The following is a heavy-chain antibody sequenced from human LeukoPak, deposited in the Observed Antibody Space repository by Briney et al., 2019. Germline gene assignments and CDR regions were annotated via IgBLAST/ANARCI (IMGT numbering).Heavy chain of an antibody. CDR2: IIAIFGTA. V-gene: IGHV1-69*05. J-gene: IGHJ3*02. CDR3: ARLLLYYDSSAYYSPGAFDI. D-gene: IGHD3-22*01. CDR1: GGTFSSYA. Sequence: SVKVSCNASGGTFSSYAISWVRQAPGQGLEWMGGIIAIFGTANYAQKFQGRVTITTDESTSTAYMELSSLRSEDTAVYYCARLLLYYDSSAYYSPGAFDIWGQGTMVTVSS.